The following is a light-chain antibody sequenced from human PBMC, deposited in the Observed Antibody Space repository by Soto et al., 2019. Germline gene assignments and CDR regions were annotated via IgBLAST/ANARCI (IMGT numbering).Light chain of an antibody. Sequence: DIQLTQSPSSLSASVGDRVTITCRASQSIRSYLNWYQQKPGKAPKRLSYAASSLPTGVSSRFSGSGSGTDFTLTISNLQPEDFATYYCQQTSSTPTFGGGTKVEIK. CDR2: AAS. CDR1: QSIRSY. J-gene: IGKJ4*01. V-gene: IGKV1-39*01. CDR3: QQTSSTPT.